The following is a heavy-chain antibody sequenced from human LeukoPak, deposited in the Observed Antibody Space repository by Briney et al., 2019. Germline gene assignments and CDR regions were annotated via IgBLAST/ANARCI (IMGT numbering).Heavy chain of an antibody. CDR3: AKGKYSSGWPFDY. J-gene: IGHJ4*02. V-gene: IGHV3-9*03. Sequence: GGSLRLSCAASGFTFDDYAMHWVRQAPGKGLEWVSGISWNSGSIGYADSVKGRFTISRDNAKNSLYLQMNSLRAEDMALYYCAKGKYSSGWPFDYWGQGTLVTVS. CDR2: ISWNSGSI. CDR1: GFTFDDYA. D-gene: IGHD6-19*01.